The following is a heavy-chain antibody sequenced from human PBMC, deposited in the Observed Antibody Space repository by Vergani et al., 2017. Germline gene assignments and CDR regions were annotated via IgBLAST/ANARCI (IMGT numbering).Heavy chain of an antibody. CDR3: ARAVVVVPAAIHYYYYYMDV. D-gene: IGHD2-2*01. J-gene: IGHJ6*03. CDR1: GGTFSSYA. CDR2: IIPIFGTA. V-gene: IGHV1-69*01. Sequence: QVQLVQSGAEVKKPGSSVKVSCKASGGTFSSYAISWVRQAPGQGLEWMGGIIPIFGTANYAQKFQGRVTITAEESTSTAYMELSSLRSEDTAVYYCARAVVVVPAAIHYYYYYMDVWGKGTTMTVYS.